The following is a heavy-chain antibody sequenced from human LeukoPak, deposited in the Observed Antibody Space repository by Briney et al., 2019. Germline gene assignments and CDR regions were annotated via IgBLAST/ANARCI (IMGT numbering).Heavy chain of an antibody. CDR3: ARIRYSDYDD. V-gene: IGHV3-74*01. CDR1: GFTFSNFW. CDR2: INGDGGST. Sequence: GGSLRLSCAASGFTFSNFWMHWVRQAPGKGLVWVSRINGDGGSTSYADSVKGRFTISRDNAKNTLYLQMSSLRAEDTAVYYCARIRYSDYDDWGQGTLVTVSS. D-gene: IGHD5-12*01. J-gene: IGHJ4*02.